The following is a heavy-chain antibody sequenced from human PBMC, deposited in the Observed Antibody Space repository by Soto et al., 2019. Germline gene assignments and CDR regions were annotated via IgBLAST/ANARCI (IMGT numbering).Heavy chain of an antibody. J-gene: IGHJ6*02. V-gene: IGHV3-11*06. Sequence: LRLSCAASGFTFSDYYMSWIRQAPGKGLEWVSYISSSSSYTNYADSVKGRFTISRDNAKNSLYLQMNSLRAEDTAVYYCARDCSSTSCSYYYGMDVWGQGTTVTVSS. CDR1: GFTFSDYY. CDR2: ISSSSSYT. CDR3: ARDCSSTSCSYYYGMDV. D-gene: IGHD2-2*01.